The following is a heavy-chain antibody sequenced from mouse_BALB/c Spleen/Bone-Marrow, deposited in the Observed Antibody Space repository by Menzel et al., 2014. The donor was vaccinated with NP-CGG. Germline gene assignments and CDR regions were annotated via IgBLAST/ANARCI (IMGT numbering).Heavy chain of an antibody. D-gene: IGHD2-1*01. CDR2: IDPSDSET. CDR3: ASPSDGNPFAY. CDR1: GYSFTSYW. J-gene: IGHJ3*01. V-gene: IGHV1S126*01. Sequence: VKVVESGPQLVRPGASVEISCKASGYSFTSYWMHWVKQRPGQGLEWIGMIDPSDSETRLNQKFKDKATLTVDKSSSTAYMQLSSPTSEDSAVYYCASPSDGNPFAYWGQGTLVTVSA.